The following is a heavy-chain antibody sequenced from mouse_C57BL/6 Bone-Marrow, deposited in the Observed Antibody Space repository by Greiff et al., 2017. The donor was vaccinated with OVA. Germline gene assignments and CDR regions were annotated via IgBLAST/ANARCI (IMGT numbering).Heavy chain of an antibody. J-gene: IGHJ3*01. CDR1: GYTFTDYY. CDR2: INPNNGGT. D-gene: IGHD2-1*01. Sequence: VQLQQSGPELVKPGASVKISCKASGYTFTDYYMNWVKQSHGKSLEWIGDINPNNGGTSYNQKFKGKATLTVDTSSSTAYMQLSSLTSEDSAVYYCASGNWAWFAYWGQGTLVTVSA. V-gene: IGHV1-26*01. CDR3: ASGNWAWFAY.